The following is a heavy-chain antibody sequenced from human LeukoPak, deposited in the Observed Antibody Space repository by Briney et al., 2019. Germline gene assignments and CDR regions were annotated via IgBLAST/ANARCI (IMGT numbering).Heavy chain of an antibody. Sequence: SETLSLTCAVYGGSFSGHYWSWIRQPPGKGLEWIGEINHSGSTNYNPSLESRVTISLDTSKDQLSLKLSSVTAADTAVYFCARRGYFDGSGLDHWGQGTLVTVSS. D-gene: IGHD3-22*01. CDR3: ARRGYFDGSGLDH. CDR1: GGSFSGHY. V-gene: IGHV4-34*01. CDR2: INHSGST. J-gene: IGHJ4*02.